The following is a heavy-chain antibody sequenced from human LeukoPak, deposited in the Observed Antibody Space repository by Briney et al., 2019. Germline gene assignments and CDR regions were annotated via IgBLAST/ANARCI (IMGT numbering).Heavy chain of an antibody. CDR3: ARDNMRDGGIAAAGTDY. CDR2: IKQDGSEK. D-gene: IGHD6-13*01. J-gene: IGHJ4*02. CDR1: GFTFGDYA. Sequence: PGGSLRPSCTASGFTFGDYAMSWVRQAPGKGLEWVANIKQDGSEKYYVDSVKGRLTISRDNAKNSLYLQMSSLRAEDTAVYYCARDNMRDGGIAAAGTDYWGQGTLVAVSS. V-gene: IGHV3-7*01.